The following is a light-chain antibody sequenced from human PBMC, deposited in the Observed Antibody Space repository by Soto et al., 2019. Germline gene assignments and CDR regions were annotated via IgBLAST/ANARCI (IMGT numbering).Light chain of an antibody. CDR1: GSDVGAYNY. CDR3: GSFVGGTTLI. J-gene: IGLJ2*01. V-gene: IGLV2-8*01. CDR2: EVI. Sequence: QSALTQSPSASGIRGQSVTISCSGTGSDVGAYNYLSWYQHHPGKAPKLIIYEVIKRPSGVPDRFSGSKSGTTASLTVSGFQTEDEAVYYCGSFVGGTTLIFGGGTKVTVL.